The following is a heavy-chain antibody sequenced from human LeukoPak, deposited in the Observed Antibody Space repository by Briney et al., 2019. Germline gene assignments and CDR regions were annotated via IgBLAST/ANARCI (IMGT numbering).Heavy chain of an antibody. Sequence: QAGGSLRLSCAASGFTFSNYGMHWVRQAPGKGLEWVAFIQYNGTNKDYADSVKGRFTISRDNSKDTVSLQMNSLKPEDTALYYCVKDIRRGYNFGYDQFAYWGQGTLVTVSS. D-gene: IGHD5-18*01. CDR2: IQYNGTNK. V-gene: IGHV3-30*02. J-gene: IGHJ4*02. CDR3: VKDIRRGYNFGYDQFAY. CDR1: GFTFSNYG.